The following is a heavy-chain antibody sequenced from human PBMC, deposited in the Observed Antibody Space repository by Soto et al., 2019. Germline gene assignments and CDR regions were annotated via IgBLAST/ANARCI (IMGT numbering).Heavy chain of an antibody. CDR3: ARFAFNARFDF. V-gene: IGHV3-66*01. CDR2: TYSGDTT. J-gene: IGHJ4*02. Sequence: EVQLVESGGGLVQPGGSLRLSCVVSGFTVSNNYISWVRQAPGKGLEWVSVTYSGDTTYYAESVKGRFTVSIDISKNTLYLQMHSLRDEDTAVFYWARFAFNARFDFWGQGTLVTVSS. CDR1: GFTVSNNY.